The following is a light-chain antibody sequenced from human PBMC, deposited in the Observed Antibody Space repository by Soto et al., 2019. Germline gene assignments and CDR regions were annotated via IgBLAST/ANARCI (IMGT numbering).Light chain of an antibody. CDR2: EVS. J-gene: IGLJ1*01. Sequence: QSVLTQPASVSGSPGQSITISCTGTSSDVGAYNHVSRYQQHPGRAPQLIIYEVSKRPSGLSNRFSASKSGNTASLTISGLQAEDEADYYCCSYTTSRTLVFGTGTKVTVL. CDR3: CSYTTSRTLV. CDR1: SSDVGAYNH. V-gene: IGLV2-14*01.